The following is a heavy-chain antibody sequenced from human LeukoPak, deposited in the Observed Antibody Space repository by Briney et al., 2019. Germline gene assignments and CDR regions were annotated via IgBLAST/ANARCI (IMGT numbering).Heavy chain of an antibody. Sequence: PGGSLRLSCAASGFTFSSYGMSWGRQVPGKGLEWVSGISNSGVSSFYAGSVKGRFTISRDNSKNTLYLQMSSLRVEDTAVYYCAKVKGWWPPTSADYWGQGTLVTVSS. CDR1: GFTFSSYG. CDR3: AKVKGWWPPTSADY. CDR2: ISNSGVSS. V-gene: IGHV3-23*01. D-gene: IGHD2-15*01. J-gene: IGHJ4*02.